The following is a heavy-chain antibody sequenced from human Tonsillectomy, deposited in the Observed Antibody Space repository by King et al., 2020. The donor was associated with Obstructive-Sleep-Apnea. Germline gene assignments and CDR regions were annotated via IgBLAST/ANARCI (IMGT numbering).Heavy chain of an antibody. D-gene: IGHD3-9*01. CDR2: MNHSGST. Sequence: VQLQQWGAGLLKPSETLSLTCAVDGASFSGYYWSWSRQHPGKGLEWLGEMNHSGSTNYNPSLKSLVTILLDTSKNQFSRKLTTVTAADTAVYYCAKGQYFGRYDYWGQGTLVTVSS. V-gene: IGHV4-34*01. CDR1: GASFSGYY. CDR3: AKGQYFGRYDY. J-gene: IGHJ4*02.